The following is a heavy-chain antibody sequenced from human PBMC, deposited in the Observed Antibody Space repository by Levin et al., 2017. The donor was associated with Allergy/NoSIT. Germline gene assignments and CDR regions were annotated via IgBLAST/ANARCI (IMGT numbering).Heavy chain of an antibody. V-gene: IGHV3-30-3*01. CDR2: ISYDGSNK. J-gene: IGHJ3*02. Sequence: GESLKISCAASGFTFSSYAMHWVRQAPGKGLEWVAVISYDGSNKYYADSVKGRFTISRDNSKNTLYLQMNSLRAEDTAVYYCARETHAFDIWGQGTMVTVSS. CDR3: ARETHAFDI. CDR1: GFTFSSYA.